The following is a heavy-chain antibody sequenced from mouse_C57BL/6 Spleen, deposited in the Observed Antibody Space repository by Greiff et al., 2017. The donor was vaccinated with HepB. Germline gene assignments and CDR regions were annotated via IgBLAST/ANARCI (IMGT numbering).Heavy chain of an antibody. CDR1: GFTFSDYG. Sequence: EVQLVESGGGLVKPGGSLKLSCAASGFTFSDYGMHWVRQAPEKGLEWVAYISSGSSTIYYADTVKGRFTISRDNAKNTLFLQMTSLRSEDTAMYYCARNPIDYYGSSYGDYDAMDYWGQGTSVTVSS. CDR3: ARNPIDYYGSSYGDYDAMDY. CDR2: ISSGSSTI. D-gene: IGHD1-1*01. V-gene: IGHV5-17*01. J-gene: IGHJ4*01.